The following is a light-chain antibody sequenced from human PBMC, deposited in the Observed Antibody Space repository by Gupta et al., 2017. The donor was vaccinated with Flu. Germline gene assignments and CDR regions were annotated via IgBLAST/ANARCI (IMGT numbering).Light chain of an antibody. J-gene: IGLJ1*01. CDR3: SSYTSSSTPLGV. CDR2: EVS. CDR1: SSDVGGYNY. Sequence: QSAMTQPASVSGSPGQSITISCTGTSSDVGGYNYVSWYQQPPGKAPKLMIYEVSNRPSGVSNRFSGSKSGNTASLTISGLQAEDEADYYCSSYTSSSTPLGVFGTGTKVTVL. V-gene: IGLV2-14*01.